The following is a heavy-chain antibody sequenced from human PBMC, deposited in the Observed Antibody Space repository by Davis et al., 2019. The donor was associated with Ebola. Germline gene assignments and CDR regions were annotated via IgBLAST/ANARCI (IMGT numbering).Heavy chain of an antibody. CDR3: ANQMGRNEPRPAFNI. Sequence: ASVKVSCKASGYTFTGYYIHWVRQAPGQGLEWLGWINPNSGGTTYAQKFQGRLTVTSDTSISTAYMDLGSLQSGDTAVYYCANQMGRNEPRPAFNIWGQGTLVSVSS. J-gene: IGHJ3*02. CDR1: GYTFTGYY. D-gene: IGHD1-1*01. V-gene: IGHV1-2*02. CDR2: INPNSGGT.